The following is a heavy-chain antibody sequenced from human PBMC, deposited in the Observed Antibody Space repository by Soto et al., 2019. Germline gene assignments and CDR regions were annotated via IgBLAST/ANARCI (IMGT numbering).Heavy chain of an antibody. V-gene: IGHV6-1*01. J-gene: IGHJ6*02. Sequence: PSQTLSLTCAISGDSVSSNSAAWNWIRQSPSRGLEWLGRTYYRSKWYNDYAVSVKSRITINPDTSKNQFSLQLNSVTPEDTAVYYCARSIPIMVRGVIISSSYGMDVWGQGTTVTVSS. CDR1: GDSVSSNSAA. CDR2: TYYRSKWYN. D-gene: IGHD3-10*01. CDR3: ARSIPIMVRGVIISSSYGMDV.